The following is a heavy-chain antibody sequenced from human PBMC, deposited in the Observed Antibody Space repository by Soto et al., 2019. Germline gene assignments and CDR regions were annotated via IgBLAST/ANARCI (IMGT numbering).Heavy chain of an antibody. Sequence: SETLSLTYTVPGVSISSSRYYWVLIRQPPGKGLEWIGSIYYSGSTYYNPSLKSRVTISVDTSKNQFSLKLSSVTAADTAVYYCARGIEGWYQGRYYYGMYGWGQGTTVTVAS. D-gene: IGHD6-19*01. J-gene: IGHJ6*02. CDR1: GVSISSSRYY. CDR2: IYYSGST. CDR3: ARGIEGWYQGRYYYGMYG. V-gene: IGHV4-39*07.